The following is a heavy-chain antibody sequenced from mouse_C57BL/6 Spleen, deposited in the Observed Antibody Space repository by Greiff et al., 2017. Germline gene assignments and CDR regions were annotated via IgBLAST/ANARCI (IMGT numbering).Heavy chain of an antibody. Sequence: QVQLKESGPELVKPGASVKISCKASGFAFSSSWMNWVKQRPGKGLEWIGRIYPGDGDTNYNGKFKGKATLTADKSSSTAYMQLISLTSEDSAVYCGARSPITTVVADYFDYWGQGTTLTVSS. V-gene: IGHV1-82*01. CDR2: IYPGDGDT. CDR3: ARSPITTVVADYFDY. D-gene: IGHD1-1*01. J-gene: IGHJ2*01. CDR1: GFAFSSSW.